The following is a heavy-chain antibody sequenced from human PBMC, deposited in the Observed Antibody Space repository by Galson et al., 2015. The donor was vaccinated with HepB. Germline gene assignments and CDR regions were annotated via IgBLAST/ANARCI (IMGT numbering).Heavy chain of an antibody. CDR3: AKVGSGSYLGSADAFDI. CDR1: GFTFSSYA. D-gene: IGHD1-26*01. V-gene: IGHV3-23*01. J-gene: IGHJ3*02. Sequence: SLRLSCAASGFTFSSYAMSWVRQAPGKGLEWVSAISGSGGSTYYADSVKGRFTISRDNSKNTLYLQMNSLRAEDTAVYYCAKVGSGSYLGSADAFDIWGQGTMVTVSS. CDR2: ISGSGGST.